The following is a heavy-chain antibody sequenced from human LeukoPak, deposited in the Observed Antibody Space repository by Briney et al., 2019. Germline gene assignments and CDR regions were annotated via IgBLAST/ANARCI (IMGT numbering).Heavy chain of an antibody. CDR3: ARNKWLQLRGGGVFDY. V-gene: IGHV4-39*01. CDR1: GGSISSGGYY. D-gene: IGHD5-24*01. CDR2: IYYSGST. Sequence: SETLSLTCPVSGGSISSGGYYWSWIRQHPGKGLEWIGSIYYSGSTYYNPSLKSRVTISVDTSKNQFSLKLSSVTAADTAVYYLARNKWLQLRGGGVFDYWGQGTLVTVSS. J-gene: IGHJ4*02.